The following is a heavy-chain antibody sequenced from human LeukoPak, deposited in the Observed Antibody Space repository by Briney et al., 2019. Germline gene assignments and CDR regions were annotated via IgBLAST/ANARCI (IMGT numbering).Heavy chain of an antibody. J-gene: IGHJ6*02. CDR2: INPNSGGT. D-gene: IGHD2-2*01. CDR3: ARADQLEFYYYYGMDV. Sequence: GASVKVSCKASGYTFTGYYVHWVRQAPGQGLEWMGWINPNSGGTNYAQKFQGRVTMTRDTSISTAYMELSRLRSDDTAVYYCARADQLEFYYYYGMDVWGQGTTVTVSS. V-gene: IGHV1-2*02. CDR1: GYTFTGYY.